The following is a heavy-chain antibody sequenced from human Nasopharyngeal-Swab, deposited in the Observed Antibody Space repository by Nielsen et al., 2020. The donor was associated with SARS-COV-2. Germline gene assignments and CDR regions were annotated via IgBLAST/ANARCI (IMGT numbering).Heavy chain of an antibody. Sequence: GESLKISCGASGFTFSDYWFHWVRQVPGKGLVWFSRINEDGSVTNYADSVKGRFMISRDNAKNTLYLQMNSLRAEDTAVYFCTRDIGGKAGYWGQGTLVTVSS. J-gene: IGHJ4*02. CDR1: GFTFSDYW. D-gene: IGHD4-23*01. V-gene: IGHV3-74*01. CDR3: TRDIGGKAGY. CDR2: INEDGSVT.